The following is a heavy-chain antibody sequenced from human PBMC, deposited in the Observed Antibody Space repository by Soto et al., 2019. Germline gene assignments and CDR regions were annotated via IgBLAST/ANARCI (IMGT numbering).Heavy chain of an antibody. CDR3: AGEADYLNWFDP. J-gene: IGHJ5*02. CDR1: GFTFSSYS. D-gene: IGHD4-17*01. Sequence: EVQLVESGGGLVQPGGSLRLSCAASGFTFSSYSMNWVRQAPGKGLEWVSYISSSSSTIYYADSVKGRFTISRDNTKNSLYLQMNSLRAEDTAVYYCAGEADYLNWFDPWGQGTLVTVSS. CDR2: ISSSSSTI. V-gene: IGHV3-48*01.